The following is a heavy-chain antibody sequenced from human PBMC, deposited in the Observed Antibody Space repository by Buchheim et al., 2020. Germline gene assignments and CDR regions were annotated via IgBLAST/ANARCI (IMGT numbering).Heavy chain of an antibody. CDR3: AKATHDSASYYLYHGMDV. D-gene: IGHD6-6*01. CDR1: GFSFGRYA. J-gene: IGHJ6*02. Sequence: EEHLLESGGDLVQPGGSLRLSCAASGFSFGRYAMSWVRQAPGKGLEWVAAISGMGAVSKIAESVKGRFTTSRDNSKNTLGLQMTSLRVEDTAVYYCAKATHDSASYYLYHGMDVWGQGTT. V-gene: IGHV3-23*01. CDR2: ISGMGAVS.